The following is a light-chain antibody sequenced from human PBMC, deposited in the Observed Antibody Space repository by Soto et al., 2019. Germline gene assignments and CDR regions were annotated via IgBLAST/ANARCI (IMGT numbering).Light chain of an antibody. J-gene: IGKJ2*01. CDR3: QQYDRSSS. V-gene: IGKV1-5*03. CDR1: QSIHSW. CDR2: KAT. Sequence: DIQMTQSPSTLPASVGDRVIITCRASQSIHSWLAWYQQKAGEAPKLLIYKATTLQSGVPSRFSGSGSGTEFSHTISRLQPEDFATYFCQQYDRSSSFGQGTRLEI.